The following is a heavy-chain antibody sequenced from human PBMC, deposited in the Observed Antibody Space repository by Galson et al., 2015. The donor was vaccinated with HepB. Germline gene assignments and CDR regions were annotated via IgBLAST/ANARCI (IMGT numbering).Heavy chain of an antibody. D-gene: IGHD3-3*01. J-gene: IGHJ6*03. Sequence: SVKVSCKASGYTFTSYAMNWVRQAPGQGLEWMGWINTNTGNPTYAQGFTGRFVFSLDTSVSTAYLQISSLKAEDTAVYYCARVSYDFWSGYYPFYYYYYYMDVWGKGTTVTVSS. CDR3: ARVSYDFWSGYYPFYYYYYYMDV. V-gene: IGHV7-4-1*02. CDR1: GYTFTSYA. CDR2: INTNTGNP.